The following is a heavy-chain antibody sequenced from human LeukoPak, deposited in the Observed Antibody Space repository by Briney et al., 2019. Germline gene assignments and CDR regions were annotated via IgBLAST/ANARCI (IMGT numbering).Heavy chain of an antibody. CDR3: AKHPLAAVAGQFDY. J-gene: IGHJ4*02. V-gene: IGHV3-23*01. Sequence: GASLRLSCAASGFTFSSYAMSWVRQVPGKGLEWVSAISGSGGSTYYADSVKGRFTISRDNSKNTLYLQMNSLRAEDTAVYYCAKHPLAAVAGQFDYWGQGTLVTVSS. CDR1: GFTFSSYA. CDR2: ISGSGGST. D-gene: IGHD6-19*01.